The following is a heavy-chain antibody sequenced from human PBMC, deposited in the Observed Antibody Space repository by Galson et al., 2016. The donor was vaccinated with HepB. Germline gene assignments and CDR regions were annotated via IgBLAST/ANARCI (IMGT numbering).Heavy chain of an antibody. J-gene: IGHJ3*02. CDR2: ISSSSNTI. D-gene: IGHD6-19*01. V-gene: IGHV3-48*01. CDR1: GFTFSTYS. CDR3: AKISLVGYNSGWGGSFDI. Sequence: SLRLSCAASGFTFSTYSMHWVRQAPGQGLEWVSYISSSSNTIYYADSVKGRFTISRDNAKSSLYLQMKSLRAEDAAVYYCAKISLVGYNSGWGGSFDIWGRGTMVTVSS.